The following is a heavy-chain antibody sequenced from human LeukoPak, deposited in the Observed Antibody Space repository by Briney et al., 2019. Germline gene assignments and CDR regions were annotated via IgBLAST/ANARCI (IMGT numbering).Heavy chain of an antibody. J-gene: IGHJ6*02. Sequence: SETLSLTCTVSGGSISSYYWSWIRQPPGMGLEWIGYIYYSGSTNYNPSLKSRVTISVDTSKNQFSLKLSSVTAADTAVYYCATSGRGSGYYYYGMDVWGQGTTVTVSS. V-gene: IGHV4-59*08. CDR2: IYYSGST. CDR3: ATSGRGSGYYYYGMDV. D-gene: IGHD3-10*01. CDR1: GGSISSYY.